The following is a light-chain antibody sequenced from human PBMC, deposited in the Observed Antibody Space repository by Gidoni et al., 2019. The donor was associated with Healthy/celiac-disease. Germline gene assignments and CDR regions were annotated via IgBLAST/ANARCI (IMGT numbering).Light chain of an antibody. J-gene: IGLJ3*02. V-gene: IGLV1-44*01. CDR3: AAWDDSLNGV. Sequence: QSVLTHPPSASGPPGQRVTISCSGSSSNIGSNTVNWYQQLPGTAPKLLIYSNNQRPSGVPDRFSGSKSGTSASLAISGLQSEDEADYYCAAWDDSLNGVFGGGTKLTVL. CDR1: SSNIGSNT. CDR2: SNN.